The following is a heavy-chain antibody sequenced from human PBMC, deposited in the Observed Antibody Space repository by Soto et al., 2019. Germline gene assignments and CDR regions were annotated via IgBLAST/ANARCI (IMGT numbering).Heavy chain of an antibody. Sequence: TLSLTCAVYGGSFSGYSWSWIRQPPGKGLEWIGYIYHSGSTYYNPSLKSRVTISVDRSKNQFSLKLSSVTAADTAVYYCARYRGYGSGSYYNSFDYWGQGTLVTVSS. CDR1: GGSFSGYS. V-gene: IGHV4-30-2*01. CDR2: IYHSGST. CDR3: ARYRGYGSGSYYNSFDY. J-gene: IGHJ4*02. D-gene: IGHD3-10*01.